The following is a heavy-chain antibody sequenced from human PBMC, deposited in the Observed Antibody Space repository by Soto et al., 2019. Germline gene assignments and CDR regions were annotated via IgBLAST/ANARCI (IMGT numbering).Heavy chain of an antibody. Sequence: ASVKVSCKASGYTFTSYGISWVRQAPGQGLEWMGWISAYNGNTNYAQKLQGRVTMTTNTSTSTAYMELRSQRSDDTDVYYCARDKYSSSPENWFDPWGQGTLVTVSS. J-gene: IGHJ5*02. CDR2: ISAYNGNT. V-gene: IGHV1-18*01. CDR3: ARDKYSSSPENWFDP. CDR1: GYTFTSYG. D-gene: IGHD6-6*01.